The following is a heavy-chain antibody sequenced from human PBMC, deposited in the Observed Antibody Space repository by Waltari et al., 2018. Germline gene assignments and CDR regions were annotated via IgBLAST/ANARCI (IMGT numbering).Heavy chain of an antibody. CDR1: GGSFSGYY. CDR3: ARVFSWGTARGGNYYGMDV. J-gene: IGHJ6*02. CDR2: INHSGNT. V-gene: IGHV4-34*01. Sequence: QVQLQQWGAGLLKPSETLSLTCAVYGGSFSGYYWSWIRQPPGKGLEWIGEINHSGNTNYTPSLKSRVTISVDTSKNQFSLKLSSVTAADTAVYYCARVFSWGTARGGNYYGMDVWGQGTTVTVSS. D-gene: IGHD1-26*01.